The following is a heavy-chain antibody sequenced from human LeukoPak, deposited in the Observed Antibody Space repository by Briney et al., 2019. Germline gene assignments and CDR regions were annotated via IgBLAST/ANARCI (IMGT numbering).Heavy chain of an antibody. J-gene: IGHJ3*02. CDR2: ISAYNGNT. CDR3: AARYCSGGSQPCPNTDAFDI. D-gene: IGHD2-15*01. V-gene: IGHV1-18*01. CDR1: GYTFTSYG. Sequence: ASVKVSCKASGYTFTSYGISWVRQAPGQGLEWMGWISAYNGNTNYAQKLQGRVTMTTDTSTSTAYMELRSLRSDDTAVYYCAARYCSGGSQPCPNTDAFDIWGQGTMVTVSS.